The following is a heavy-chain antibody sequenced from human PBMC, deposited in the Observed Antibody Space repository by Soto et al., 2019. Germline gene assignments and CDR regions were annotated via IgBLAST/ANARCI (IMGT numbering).Heavy chain of an antibody. D-gene: IGHD1-26*01. CDR1: GFSFSTYW. CDR3: SHTWV. Sequence: EVQMVESGGGLVQPGGSLRLSCAASGFSFSTYWMYWVRQAPGKGLEWVANVNEDGTEKNYVDSVKGRFTISRDNAKNSLYLQMNSLRAEDTAVDDCSHTWVGGQGTLVTVSS. V-gene: IGHV3-7*01. CDR2: VNEDGTEK. J-gene: IGHJ4*02.